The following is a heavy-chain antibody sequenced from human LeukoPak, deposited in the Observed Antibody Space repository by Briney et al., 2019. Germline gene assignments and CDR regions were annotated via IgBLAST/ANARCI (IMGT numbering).Heavy chain of an antibody. V-gene: IGHV1-46*01. CDR3: ARSEYSKSIWFDP. J-gene: IGHJ5*02. Sequence: GASVKISCKASGFKFTNFYFHWVRQAPGQGLEWTGIINPSGGTTTYAQKFQGNITMTRDTSTSTVYMEMTSLTSEDTAVYYCARSEYSKSIWFDPWGQGTLVTVSS. D-gene: IGHD6-6*01. CDR1: GFKFTNFY. CDR2: INPSGGTT.